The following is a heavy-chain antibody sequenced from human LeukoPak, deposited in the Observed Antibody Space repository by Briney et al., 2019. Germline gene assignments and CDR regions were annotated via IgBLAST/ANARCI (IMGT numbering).Heavy chain of an antibody. CDR3: ARDTQNDYGDLNWFDP. Sequence: SQTLSLTCTVSGGSISSGSCYWSWIRQPAGKGLEWIGRIYTSGSTNYNPSLKSRVTTSLDTSKNQFSLKLSSVTAADTAVYYCARDTQNDYGDLNWFDPWGQGTLVTVSS. V-gene: IGHV4-61*02. J-gene: IGHJ5*02. CDR1: GGSISSGSCY. D-gene: IGHD4-17*01. CDR2: IYTSGST.